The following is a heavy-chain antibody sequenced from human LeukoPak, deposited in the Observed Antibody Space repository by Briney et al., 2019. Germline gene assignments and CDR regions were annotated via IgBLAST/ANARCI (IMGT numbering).Heavy chain of an antibody. CDR1: GGTFSSYA. D-gene: IGHD5-24*01. CDR3: ARDSRDGYSFDY. CDR2: IIPIFGTA. Sequence: ASVRVSCKASGGTFSSYAISWVRQAPGQGLEWMGGIIPIFGTANYAQKFQGRVTITTDESTSTAYMELSSLRSEDTAVYYCARDSRDGYSFDYWGQGTLVTVSS. J-gene: IGHJ4*02. V-gene: IGHV1-69*05.